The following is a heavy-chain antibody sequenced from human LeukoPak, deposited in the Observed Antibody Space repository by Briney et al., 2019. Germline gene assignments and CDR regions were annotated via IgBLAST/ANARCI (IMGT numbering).Heavy chain of an antibody. V-gene: IGHV3-21*01. J-gene: IGHJ4*02. Sequence: GGSLRLSCVASGFTVSSYSMSWVRRAPGKGLGWVSSITTSSTYISYADSVKGRFTISRDNAKNSLYLQMNSRRAEDTAVYYCARGKYSSGWFDYWAREPWSPSPQ. CDR3: ARGKYSSGWFDY. CDR1: GFTVSSYS. D-gene: IGHD6-19*01. CDR2: ITTSSTYI.